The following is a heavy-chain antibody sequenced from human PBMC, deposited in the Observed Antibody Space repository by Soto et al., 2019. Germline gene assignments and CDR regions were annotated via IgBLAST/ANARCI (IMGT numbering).Heavy chain of an antibody. J-gene: IGHJ3*02. CDR1: GGTFSSYA. D-gene: IGHD3-22*01. CDR3: ATTATYYDSKANPPDAFDI. V-gene: IGHV1-69*13. Sequence: ASVKVSCKASGGTFSSYAISWVRQAPGQGLEWMGGIIPIFGTANYAQKFQGRVTITADESTSTAYMELSSLRSEDMAVYYCATTATYYDSKANPPDAFDIWGQGTIVTVSS. CDR2: IIPIFGTA.